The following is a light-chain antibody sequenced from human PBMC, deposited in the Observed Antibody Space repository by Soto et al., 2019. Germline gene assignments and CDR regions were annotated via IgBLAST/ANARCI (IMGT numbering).Light chain of an antibody. J-gene: IGLJ1*01. CDR1: SSDVCGYNF. CDR3: SSYTSRSPYV. CDR2: EVS. V-gene: IGLV2-14*01. Sequence: QSVLTQPSSVYGSPGQSITISRTGTSSDVCGYNFVSWYQQHPGKASKLMIYEVSTRPSWVSNRFSGSKSGNTASLNISGLQAEDTDDYYCSSYTSRSPYVFGSGTKVTVL.